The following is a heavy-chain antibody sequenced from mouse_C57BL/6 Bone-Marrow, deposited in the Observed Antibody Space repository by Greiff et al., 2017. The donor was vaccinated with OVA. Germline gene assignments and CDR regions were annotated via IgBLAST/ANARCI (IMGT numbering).Heavy chain of an antibody. CDR2: INPNNGGT. CDR3: ARSTTDWYFDV. Sequence: VQLQQSGPELVKPGASVKIPCKASGYTFTDYNMDWVKQSHGKSLEWIGDINPNNGGTIYTQKFKGKATLTVDKSSSTAYMELRSLTSEDTAVYDCARSTTDWYFDVWGTGTTVTVSS. D-gene: IGHD1-1*01. CDR1: GYTFTDYN. J-gene: IGHJ1*03. V-gene: IGHV1-18*01.